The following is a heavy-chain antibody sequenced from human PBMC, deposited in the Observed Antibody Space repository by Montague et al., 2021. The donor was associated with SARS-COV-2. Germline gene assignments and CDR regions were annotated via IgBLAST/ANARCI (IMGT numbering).Heavy chain of an antibody. J-gene: IGHJ4*01. CDR1: GASLSSGGYF. V-gene: IGHV4-31*03. Sequence: TLSLTCSVSGASLSSGGYFWAWVRQLPGKDLEWIGYIFHSGNTYYNPSLKSRVIISQDTSDNHLFLTLMSVTAADTAVYYCARERSLGGNYNYFDYWGHGTLVTVSS. D-gene: IGHD4-11*01. CDR3: ARERSLGGNYNYFDY. CDR2: IFHSGNT.